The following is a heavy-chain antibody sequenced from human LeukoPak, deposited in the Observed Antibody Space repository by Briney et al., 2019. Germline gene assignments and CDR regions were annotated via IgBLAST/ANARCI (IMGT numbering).Heavy chain of an antibody. Sequence: GGSLRLSCAASGFTFSSYAMSWVRQAPGRGLEWVSAISGSGGSTYYADSVKGRFTISRDNSKNTLYLQMNSLRAEDTAVYYCAKDPYDSSVNDYWGQGTLVTVSS. CDR2: ISGSGGST. J-gene: IGHJ4*02. D-gene: IGHD3-22*01. V-gene: IGHV3-23*01. CDR1: GFTFSSYA. CDR3: AKDPYDSSVNDY.